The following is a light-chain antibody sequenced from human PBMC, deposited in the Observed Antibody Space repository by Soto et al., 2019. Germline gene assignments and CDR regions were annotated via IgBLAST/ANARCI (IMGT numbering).Light chain of an antibody. Sequence: QSLMTNSPSVSGAPGQRVTISCTGSSSNIGAGYDVHWYQQRPGAAPKLLISANINRPSGVPDRFSGSKSGTSASLAITGLQADDEGDYYCQSYDSTLSARYVFGTGTKVTVL. V-gene: IGLV1-40*01. CDR1: SSNIGAGYD. CDR3: QSYDSTLSARYV. CDR2: ANI. J-gene: IGLJ1*01.